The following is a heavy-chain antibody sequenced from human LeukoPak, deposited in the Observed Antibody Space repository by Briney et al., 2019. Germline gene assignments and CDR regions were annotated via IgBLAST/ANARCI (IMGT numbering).Heavy chain of an antibody. CDR1: GFTFSSYS. V-gene: IGHV3-48*02. CDR3: ARVTTGKGGNADY. J-gene: IGHJ4*02. CDR2: ITSSSSTI. Sequence: GGSLRLSCAASGFTFSSYSMNWVRQAPGKGLEWVSYITSSSSTIYYADSVKGRFTISRDNAKNSLYLQMNSLRDEDTAVYYCARVTTGKGGNADYCGQGTLVTVSS. D-gene: IGHD2-15*01.